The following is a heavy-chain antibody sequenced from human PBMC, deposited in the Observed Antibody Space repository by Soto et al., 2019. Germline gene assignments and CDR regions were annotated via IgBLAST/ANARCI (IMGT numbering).Heavy chain of an antibody. V-gene: IGHV3-33*01. Sequence: QVQLVESGGGVVQPGRSLRLSCAASGCTFSSYGMHWVRQAPGKGLEWVAVIWYDGSNKYYADSVKGRFTISRDNSKNTLYLQMDSLRAEDTGVYYCARGAIAARPYFDYWGQGTLVTVSS. CDR1: GCTFSSYG. CDR3: ARGAIAARPYFDY. CDR2: IWYDGSNK. D-gene: IGHD6-6*01. J-gene: IGHJ4*02.